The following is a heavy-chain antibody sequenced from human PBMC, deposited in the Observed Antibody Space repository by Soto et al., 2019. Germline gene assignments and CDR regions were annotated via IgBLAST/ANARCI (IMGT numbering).Heavy chain of an antibody. J-gene: IGHJ4*02. Sequence: SETLSLTCTVSGGSISSSSYYWGWIRQPPGKGLEWIGSIYYSGSTYYNPSLKSRVTISVDTSKNQFSLKLSSVTAADTAVYYCARKYYDSSGYYHHLDYWGQGTLVTVSS. CDR1: GGSISSSSYY. D-gene: IGHD3-22*01. CDR3: ARKYYDSSGYYHHLDY. CDR2: IYYSGST. V-gene: IGHV4-39*01.